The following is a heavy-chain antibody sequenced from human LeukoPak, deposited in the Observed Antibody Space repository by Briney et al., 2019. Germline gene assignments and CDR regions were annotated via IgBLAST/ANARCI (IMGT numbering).Heavy chain of an antibody. CDR1: GYTFTSYG. D-gene: IGHD3-22*01. J-gene: IGHJ3*02. Sequence: ASVKVSCKASGYTFTSYGISWVRQAPGQGLEWMGWISAYNGNSNYAQKLQGRVTMTTDTSTSTAYMELRSLRSDDTAVYYCARGPYTYSSGYYYRDAFDIWGQGTMVTVSS. CDR3: ARGPYTYSSGYYYRDAFDI. V-gene: IGHV1-18*01. CDR2: ISAYNGNS.